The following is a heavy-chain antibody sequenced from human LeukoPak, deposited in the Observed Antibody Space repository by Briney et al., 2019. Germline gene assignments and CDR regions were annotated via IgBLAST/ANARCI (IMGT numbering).Heavy chain of an antibody. J-gene: IGHJ3*02. V-gene: IGHV1-18*01. Sequence: ASAKVSCKASGYTFISNGISWVRQAPGQGLEWLGWISVYSGNTNYAQRFQGRLTMTTDTSTTTAYMELRSLRSDDTAVYYCARDRQHGFDNWGQGTMVTVSS. CDR3: ARDRQHGFDN. CDR1: GYTFISNG. CDR2: ISVYSGNT. D-gene: IGHD5-18*01.